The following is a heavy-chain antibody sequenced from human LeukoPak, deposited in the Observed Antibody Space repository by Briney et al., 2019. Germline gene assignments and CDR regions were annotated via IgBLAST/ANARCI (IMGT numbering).Heavy chain of an antibody. D-gene: IGHD2-2*01. Sequence: SETLSLTCAVYGGSFSGYYWSWIRQPPGKGLEWIGEINHSGSTNYNPSLKSRVTISVDTSKYQFSLKLSSVTAADTAVYYCARGHQYQRFVGYWGQGTLVTVSS. CDR1: GGSFSGYY. V-gene: IGHV4-34*01. CDR3: ARGHQYQRFVGY. CDR2: INHSGST. J-gene: IGHJ4*02.